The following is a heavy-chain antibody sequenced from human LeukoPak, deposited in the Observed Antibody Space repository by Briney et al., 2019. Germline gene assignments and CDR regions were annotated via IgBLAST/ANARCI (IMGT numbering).Heavy chain of an antibody. V-gene: IGHV3-9*01. CDR1: GFTFDDYA. D-gene: IGHD3-10*01. Sequence: GGSLRLSCAASGFTFDDYAMHWVRQAPGKGLEWVSGISWNSGSIGYADSVKGRFTISRDNAKNSLYLQMNSLKAEDTALYYCAKGGFGELLISSGFDYWGQGTLVTVSS. CDR2: ISWNSGSI. CDR3: AKGGFGELLISSGFDY. J-gene: IGHJ4*02.